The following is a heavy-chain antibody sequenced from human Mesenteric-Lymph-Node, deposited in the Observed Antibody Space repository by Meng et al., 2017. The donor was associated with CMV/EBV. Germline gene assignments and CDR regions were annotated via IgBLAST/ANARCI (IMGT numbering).Heavy chain of an antibody. CDR1: GGTSSNYA. Sequence: SVKVSCKAAGGTSSNYAISWVRQAPGQGLEWMGGIIPLLGTVSYAQKFQGRVTITPDEPTSTAYMELTSLRSEDTALYYCARGGDDAFDIWGQGTMVTVSS. CDR3: ARGGDDAFDI. J-gene: IGHJ3*02. CDR2: IIPLLGTV. V-gene: IGHV1-69*13. D-gene: IGHD3-16*01.